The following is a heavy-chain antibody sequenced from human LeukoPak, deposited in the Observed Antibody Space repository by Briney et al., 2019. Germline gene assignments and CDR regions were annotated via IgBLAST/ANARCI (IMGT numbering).Heavy chain of an antibody. CDR2: IYYSGIT. CDR3: AKRGSNTWSDFDY. D-gene: IGHD6-13*01. Sequence: PSETLSLTCTVSGGSISTYYWSWIRQPPGKGLEWIGYIYYSGITNYNPSLKSRATISVDTSKNQFSLKLNSVTAADTAVYYCAKRGSNTWSDFDYWGQGTLVTVSS. J-gene: IGHJ4*02. V-gene: IGHV4-59*08. CDR1: GGSISTYY.